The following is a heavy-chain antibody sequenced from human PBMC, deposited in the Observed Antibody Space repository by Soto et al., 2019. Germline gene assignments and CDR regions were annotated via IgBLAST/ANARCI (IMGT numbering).Heavy chain of an antibody. CDR2: IRSGGSPV. V-gene: IGHV3-48*01. CDR3: AREIYGSNEGIVY. D-gene: IGHD2-8*01. Sequence: GGSLRLSCAASGFTFSSYSMNWVRQAPGKGLEWVSCIRSGGSPVYYADSVRGRFTISRDDARNSLYLQLNSLRVEDTAVYYCAREIYGSNEGIVYWRHGTQVTVSS. CDR1: GFTFSSYS. J-gene: IGHJ4*01.